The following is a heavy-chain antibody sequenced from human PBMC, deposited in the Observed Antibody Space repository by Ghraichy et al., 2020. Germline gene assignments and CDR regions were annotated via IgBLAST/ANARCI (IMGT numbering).Heavy chain of an antibody. Sequence: GESLNISCAASGFTFSLYGMSWVRQAPGKGLEWVSGLSGSGGSTDYADSVKGRFTISRDNSKNTLYLQMNSLRDEDTAVYYCAKVALRYCSGRSCYSNWGQGTLVTVSS. D-gene: IGHD2-15*01. CDR2: LSGSGGST. V-gene: IGHV3-23*01. J-gene: IGHJ4*02. CDR3: AKVALRYCSGRSCYSN. CDR1: GFTFSLYG.